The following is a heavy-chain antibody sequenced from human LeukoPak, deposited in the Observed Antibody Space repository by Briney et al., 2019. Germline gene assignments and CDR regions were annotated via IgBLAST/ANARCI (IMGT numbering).Heavy chain of an antibody. V-gene: IGHV3-48*03. D-gene: IGHD6-13*01. CDR1: GFTFSSYE. Sequence: GGSLRLSCAASGFTFSSYEMNWVRQAPGKGLEWVSYISSSGSTIYYADSVKGRFTISRDNAKNSLYLQMNSLRAEDTAVYYCARDPLGYSSTNFDYWAREPWSPSPQ. CDR3: ARDPLGYSSTNFDY. J-gene: IGHJ4*02. CDR2: ISSSGSTI.